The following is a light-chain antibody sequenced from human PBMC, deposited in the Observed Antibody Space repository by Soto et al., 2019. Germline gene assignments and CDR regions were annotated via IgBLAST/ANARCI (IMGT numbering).Light chain of an antibody. Sequence: QSALTQPASVSGSPGQSITISCTGTSSDVGGYNYVSWYQQHPGKAPKLMIYDVSNRPSGGSNRFSGSKSGNTASLTISGLQAEDEADYYCSSYTSSSTSFGGGTKLTVL. CDR3: SSYTSSSTS. J-gene: IGLJ2*01. V-gene: IGLV2-14*01. CDR2: DVS. CDR1: SSDVGGYNY.